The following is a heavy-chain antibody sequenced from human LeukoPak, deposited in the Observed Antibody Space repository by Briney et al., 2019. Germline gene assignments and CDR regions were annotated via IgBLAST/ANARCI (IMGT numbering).Heavy chain of an antibody. D-gene: IGHD3-22*01. CDR1: GFIFSNFA. J-gene: IGHJ4*02. CDR3: AKGGAYYYVSSGYFDY. CDR2: ISGSGGST. V-gene: IGHV3-23*01. Sequence: PGGSLRLSCAACGFIFSNFAMSWVRQAPGKELEWVSVISGSGGSTYYADSVKGRFTISRDISKNTLFLQMNSLRAEDTAVYYCAKGGAYYYVSSGYFDYWGQGALVTVSS.